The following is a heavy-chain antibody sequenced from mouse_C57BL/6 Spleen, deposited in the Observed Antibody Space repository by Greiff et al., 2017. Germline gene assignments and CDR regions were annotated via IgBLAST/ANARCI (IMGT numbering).Heavy chain of an antibody. D-gene: IGHD1-1*01. J-gene: IGHJ2*01. Sequence: QVQLQQSGAELARPGASVKLSCKASGYTFTSYGISWVKQRTGQGLEWIGEIYPRSGNTSYNEKFKGKATLTADKSSSTAYMELRSLTSEDSAVYFCARPLYYGSSYPDYWGQGTTLTVSS. V-gene: IGHV1-81*01. CDR1: GYTFTSYG. CDR3: ARPLYYGSSYPDY. CDR2: IYPRSGNT.